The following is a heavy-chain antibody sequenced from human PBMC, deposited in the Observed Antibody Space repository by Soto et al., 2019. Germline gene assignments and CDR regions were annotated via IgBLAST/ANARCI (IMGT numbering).Heavy chain of an antibody. Sequence: GGSLRRSCAASGFTFSSYIINGVGQAPGKGLEWVSSISGSGSDIYYADSVSGRFTISRDNAKNSLYLQMNSLRAEDTAVYYCARAGAYDSIWGTYRADWFDPWGQGTLVTVSS. CDR1: GFTFSSYI. CDR3: ARAGAYDSIWGTYRADWFDP. J-gene: IGHJ5*02. V-gene: IGHV3-21*01. CDR2: ISGSGSDI. D-gene: IGHD3-16*02.